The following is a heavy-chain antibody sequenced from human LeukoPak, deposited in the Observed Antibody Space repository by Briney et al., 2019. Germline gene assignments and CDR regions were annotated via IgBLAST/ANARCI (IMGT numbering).Heavy chain of an antibody. D-gene: IGHD5-18*01. CDR3: ASGYSYGYDVFF. J-gene: IGHJ4*02. CDR2: IYSGDST. Sequence: GGSLRLSCAASGFSVSSNYMSWVRQAPGKGLEWVSVIYSGDSTYYADSVKGRFTISRDNSKNTLYLQMNSLRAEDTAVYYCASGYSYGYDVFFWGQGTLVTVSS. CDR1: GFSVSSNY. V-gene: IGHV3-53*01.